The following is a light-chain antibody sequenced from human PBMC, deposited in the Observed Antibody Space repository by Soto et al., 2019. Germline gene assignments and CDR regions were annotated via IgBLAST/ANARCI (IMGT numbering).Light chain of an antibody. J-gene: IGLJ2*01. Sequence: QSVLTQPPSASGTPGQTVTISCSGGSSNIGRNYVYWYQQFPGAAPKLLMYSHNIRPSGVPDRFSASTSGTSASLAISGLRSEDEGDYHCASWDDNVRVVVFGGGTKLTVL. CDR1: SSNIGRNY. V-gene: IGLV1-47*02. CDR2: SHN. CDR3: ASWDDNVRVVV.